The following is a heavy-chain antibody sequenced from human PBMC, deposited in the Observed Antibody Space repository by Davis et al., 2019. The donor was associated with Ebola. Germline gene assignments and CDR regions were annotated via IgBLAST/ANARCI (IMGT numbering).Heavy chain of an antibody. CDR1: GGSISSSSYY. V-gene: IGHV4-39*06. CDR3: SRGLPDY. Sequence: GSLRLSCTVSGGSISSSSYYWGWIRQPPGKGLEWIGYIYYSGSTYYNPSLKSRVTISVDTSKNQFTLKLNSVTAADTAVYYCSRGLPDYWGQGTLVTVSS. J-gene: IGHJ4*02. CDR2: IYYSGST.